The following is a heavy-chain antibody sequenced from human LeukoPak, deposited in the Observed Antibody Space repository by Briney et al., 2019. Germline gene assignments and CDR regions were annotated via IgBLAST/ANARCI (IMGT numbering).Heavy chain of an antibody. Sequence: ASVKVSCKASGYTFTSYYMHWVRQAPGQGLEWMGIINPSGGSTSYAQKFQGRVTMTRDMSTSTVYMELSSLRSEDTAVYYCARRLVNCRGGSCSPPYYFDYWGQGTLATVSS. D-gene: IGHD2-15*01. CDR2: INPSGGST. J-gene: IGHJ4*02. CDR1: GYTFTSYY. V-gene: IGHV1-46*01. CDR3: ARRLVNCRGGSCSPPYYFDY.